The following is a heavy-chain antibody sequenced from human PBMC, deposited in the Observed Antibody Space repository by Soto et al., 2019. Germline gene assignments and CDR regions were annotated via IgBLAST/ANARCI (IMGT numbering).Heavy chain of an antibody. D-gene: IGHD2-15*01. CDR2: INPDNGNT. V-gene: IGHV1-3*01. CDR1: GYTFTRYT. Sequence: ASVKVSCKASGYTFTRYTMNWVRQAPGQRLEWMGWINPDNGNTKSSQKFQDRVIITRDTSASTAYMDLSGLRSEDTAVYYCARGIATGLLDPWGQGTRVTSPQ. J-gene: IGHJ5*02. CDR3: ARGIATGLLDP.